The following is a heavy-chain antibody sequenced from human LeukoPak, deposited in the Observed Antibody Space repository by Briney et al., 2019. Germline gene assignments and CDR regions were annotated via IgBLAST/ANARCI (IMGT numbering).Heavy chain of an antibody. D-gene: IGHD3-10*01. CDR1: GFTFSSYA. V-gene: IGHV3-64D*06. CDR3: VSSGSLNFDI. Sequence: PGGSLRLSCSASGFTFSSYAMHWVRRAPGKGLEYVSAISSNGGSTYYADSVKGRFTISRDNSKNTLYLQMSSLRAEDTAVYYCVSSGSLNFDIWGQGTMVTVSS. CDR2: ISSNGGST. J-gene: IGHJ3*02.